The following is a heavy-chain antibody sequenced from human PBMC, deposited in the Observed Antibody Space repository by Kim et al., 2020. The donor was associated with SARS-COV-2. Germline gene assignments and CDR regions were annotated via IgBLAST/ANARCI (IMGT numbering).Heavy chain of an antibody. Sequence: GGSLRLSCAASGFTFDDYAMHWVRQAPGKGLEWVSLISWDGGSTYYADSVKGRFTISRDNSKNSLYLQMNSLRAEDTALYYCAKEGPRDDGSGSYYPPWYYYGMDVWGQGTTVTVSS. V-gene: IGHV3-43D*03. CDR1: GFTFDDYA. CDR2: ISWDGGST. J-gene: IGHJ6*02. D-gene: IGHD3-10*01. CDR3: AKEGPRDDGSGSYYPPWYYYGMDV.